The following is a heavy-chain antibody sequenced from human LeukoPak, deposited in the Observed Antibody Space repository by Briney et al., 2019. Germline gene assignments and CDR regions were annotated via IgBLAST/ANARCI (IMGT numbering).Heavy chain of an antibody. V-gene: IGHV3-11*06. CDR1: GFTFSDYY. J-gene: IGHJ6*02. CDR3: AREDASSSWYVLNYYYYGMDV. Sequence: RGSLRLSCAASGFTFSDYYMTWIRQAPGKGLEWVSYISGSSEYIHYADSVKGRFTISRDTAKNSLYLQMNSLRAEDTAVYYCAREDASSSWYVLNYYYYGMDVWGQGTTVTVSS. CDR2: ISGSSEYI. D-gene: IGHD6-13*01.